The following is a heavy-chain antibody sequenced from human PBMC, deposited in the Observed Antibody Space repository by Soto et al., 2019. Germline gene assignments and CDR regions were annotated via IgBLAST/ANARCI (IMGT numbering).Heavy chain of an antibody. CDR1: GFTFSSYA. J-gene: IGHJ4*02. V-gene: IGHV3-23*01. Sequence: EVQLLESGGGLVQPGGSLRLSCAASGFTFSSYAMSWVRQAPGKGLEWVSAISGSGGSTYYADSVKGRFTISRDNSKNALYLQMSSLRAEDTAVYYCANDVPTANIVVVTAISTTVYWGQGTLVTVSS. CDR2: ISGSGGST. D-gene: IGHD2-21*02. CDR3: ANDVPTANIVVVTAISTTVY.